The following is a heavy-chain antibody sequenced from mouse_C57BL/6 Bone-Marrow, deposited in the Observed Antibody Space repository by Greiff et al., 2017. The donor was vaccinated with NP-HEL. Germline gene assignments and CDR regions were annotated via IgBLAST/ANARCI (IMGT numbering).Heavy chain of an antibody. CDR2: IHPGDGVI. J-gene: IGHJ2*01. V-gene: IGHV1-80*01. CDR3: ARKGGYFDY. Sequence: LVQSGASVKISCTASGYAFSSYWLNWVKQRPGKGLEWIGQIHPGDGVINSNGKFKGKSTLTADKSSSTAYMQPSSLTSEDSAVYFCARKGGYFDYWGKGTTLTVSS. CDR1: GYAFSSYW.